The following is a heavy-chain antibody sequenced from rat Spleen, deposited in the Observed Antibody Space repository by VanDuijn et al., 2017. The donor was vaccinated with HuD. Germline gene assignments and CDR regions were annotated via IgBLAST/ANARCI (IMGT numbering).Heavy chain of an antibody. CDR1: GFSLTSYS. J-gene: IGHJ4*01. CDR3: SRDVIMYPYGVLDA. Sequence: QVQLKESGPGLVQPSQTLSLTCTVSGFSLTSYSVNWVRQPPGKGLEWMGVMWSGGNTDYNSALESRLSISRDTSKNQVFLKMNSLQSEDTTTYYCSRDVIMYPYGVLDAWGQGASVTVSS. D-gene: IGHD1-6*01. CDR2: MWSGGNT. V-gene: IGHV2-45*01.